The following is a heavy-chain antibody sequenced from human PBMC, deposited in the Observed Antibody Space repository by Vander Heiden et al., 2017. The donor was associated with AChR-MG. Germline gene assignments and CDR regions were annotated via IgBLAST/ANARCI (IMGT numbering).Heavy chain of an antibody. D-gene: IGHD3-22*01. CDR2: ISKSGSTI. CDR1: GFTFSDYY. Sequence: QVQLVESGGGLVKPGGSLRLSCADSGFTFSDYYMSWIRQAPGKGLEWVSYISKSGSTIYYVDSVKGRVTISRDNAKNSLYLQMNSLRAEDTAVYYCARARDEYYYDSSDYWGQGTLVTVST. CDR3: ARARDEYYYDSSDY. J-gene: IGHJ4*02. V-gene: IGHV3-11*01.